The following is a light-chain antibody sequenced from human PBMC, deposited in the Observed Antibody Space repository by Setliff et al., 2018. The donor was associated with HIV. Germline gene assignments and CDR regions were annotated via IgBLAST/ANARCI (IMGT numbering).Light chain of an antibody. CDR2: DVT. CDR3: SSYTTNTDV. V-gene: IGLV2-14*03. J-gene: IGLJ3*02. Sequence: QPALTQPASVSGSPGQSITISCTAATSDVGGFTYVSWYQQHPGKAPKLMIYDVTHRPSGVSNRFSGSKSGNTASLTISGLQAEDEADYYCSSYTTNTDVFGGGT. CDR1: TSDVGGFTY.